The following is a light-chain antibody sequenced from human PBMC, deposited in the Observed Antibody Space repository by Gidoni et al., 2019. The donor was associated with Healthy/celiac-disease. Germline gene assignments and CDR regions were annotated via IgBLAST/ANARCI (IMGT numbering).Light chain of an antibody. Sequence: EIVLTQSTATLSWSPGERATLSCRASQSVRSYLAWYQQRPGQAPRLLIYDESNRATGIPARFSGSGSGTDSTLTINSLGPEDFAVYDCQQRSNWPPLTFGRGTKVEIK. V-gene: IGKV3-11*01. J-gene: IGKJ4*01. CDR1: QSVRSY. CDR3: QQRSNWPPLT. CDR2: DES.